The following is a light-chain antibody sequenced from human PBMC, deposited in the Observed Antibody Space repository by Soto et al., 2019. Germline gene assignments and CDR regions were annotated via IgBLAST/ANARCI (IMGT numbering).Light chain of an antibody. CDR2: NNN. J-gene: IGLJ2*01. Sequence: QSVLTQPPSASWTPGQRVTIACSGSSSNIASNPVHWYQQLPGTAPKLLIHNNNQRPSRVPDRFSGSKSGTSASLAISGLQSEDEADYYCASWDDSLSGVLFGGGTKLTVL. V-gene: IGLV1-44*01. CDR3: ASWDDSLSGVL. CDR1: SSNIASNP.